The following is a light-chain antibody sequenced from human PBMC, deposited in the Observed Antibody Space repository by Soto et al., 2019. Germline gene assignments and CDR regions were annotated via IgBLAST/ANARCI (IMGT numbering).Light chain of an antibody. CDR2: KAS. CDR1: QSISNL. J-gene: IGKJ1*01. V-gene: IGKV1-5*03. CDR3: QRYDTYPWT. Sequence: DIQMTQSPSTLSASVGDRVTITCRASQSISNLLAWYQQRPGKAPKLLIYKASSLESGVPSRFSGSGSGTEFTLTISSLQPDDFATYYCQRYDTYPWTFGQGTKVEVK.